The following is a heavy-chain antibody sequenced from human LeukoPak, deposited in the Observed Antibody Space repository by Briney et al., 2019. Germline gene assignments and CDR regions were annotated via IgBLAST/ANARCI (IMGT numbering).Heavy chain of an antibody. Sequence: GGSLRLSCAASGFTFSSYGMHWVRQAPGKGLEWVAVISYDGSNKYYADSVKGRFTISRDNSKNTLYLQMNSLRAEDTAVYYCAKLFYYYDSSGYPAHDAFDIWGQGTMVTVSS. D-gene: IGHD3-22*01. CDR2: ISYDGSNK. CDR1: GFTFSSYG. J-gene: IGHJ3*02. CDR3: AKLFYYYDSSGYPAHDAFDI. V-gene: IGHV3-30*18.